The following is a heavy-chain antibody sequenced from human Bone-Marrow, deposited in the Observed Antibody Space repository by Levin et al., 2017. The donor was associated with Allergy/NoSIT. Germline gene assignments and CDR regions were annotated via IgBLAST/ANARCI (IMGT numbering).Heavy chain of an antibody. V-gene: IGHV1-2*02. CDR1: GYTFTAYY. Sequence: VASVKVSCTTSGYTFTAYYLHWVRQAPGQGPEWLGWINPNSGGTNYAPNFRGRVTMTTDTSISTAYMELSSLRSDDTAKYYCARAAMSTSYHYYYMDVWGKGTTVIVSS. CDR3: ARAAMSTSYHYYYMDV. J-gene: IGHJ6*03. CDR2: INPNSGGT. D-gene: IGHD5-18*01.